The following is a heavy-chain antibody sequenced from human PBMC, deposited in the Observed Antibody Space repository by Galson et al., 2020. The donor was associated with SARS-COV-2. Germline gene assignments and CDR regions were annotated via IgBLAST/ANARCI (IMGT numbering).Heavy chain of an antibody. CDR1: GGSISRSSYY. CDR2: IYYSGDT. Sequence: SETLSLTCTVSGGSISRSSYYWGWIRQPPGKGLEWIGSIYYSGDTYYNPSLKSRVTVSVDTSKSHFSLRLSSVTAADTALYYCSASLYSTWNYVDSWGQGTLVTVSS. J-gene: IGHJ4*02. V-gene: IGHV4-39*07. D-gene: IGHD1-1*01. CDR3: SASLYSTWNYVDS.